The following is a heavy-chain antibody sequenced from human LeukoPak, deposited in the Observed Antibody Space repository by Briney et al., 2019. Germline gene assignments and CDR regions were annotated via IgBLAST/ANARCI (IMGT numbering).Heavy chain of an antibody. J-gene: IGHJ4*02. CDR3: AKESSSYTDY. CDR1: GFIFRSSS. CDR2: ISGSGGST. D-gene: IGHD6-13*01. Sequence: GGSLRLSCAASGFIFRSSSMSWVRQAPGKGLEWVSAISGSGGSTYYADSVKGRFTISRDNSKNTLYLQMNSLRAEDTAVYYCAKESSSYTDYWGQGTLVTVSS. V-gene: IGHV3-23*01.